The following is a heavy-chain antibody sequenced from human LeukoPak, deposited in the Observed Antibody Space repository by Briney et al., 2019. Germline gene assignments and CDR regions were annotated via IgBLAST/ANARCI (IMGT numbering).Heavy chain of an antibody. Sequence: GGSLRLSCVASGFPFDRYWMSWVRQAPGKGLEWVANIKYDGSEKNFVDSVKGRFTISRDNAQNSLFLQMNSLRADGTAVYFCARHPIYGSYFDFWGQGTLVTVSS. V-gene: IGHV3-7*01. D-gene: IGHD3-3*02. CDR2: IKYDGSEK. CDR3: ARHPIYGSYFDF. CDR1: GFPFDRYW. J-gene: IGHJ4*02.